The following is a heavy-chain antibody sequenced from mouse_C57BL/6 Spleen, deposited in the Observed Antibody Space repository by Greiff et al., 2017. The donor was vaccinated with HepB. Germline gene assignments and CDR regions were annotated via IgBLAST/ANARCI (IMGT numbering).Heavy chain of an antibody. V-gene: IGHV1-62-2*01. D-gene: IGHD1-1*01. CDR1: GYTFTEYT. J-gene: IGHJ2*01. CDR2: FYPGSGSI. Sequence: VQLVESGAELVKPGASVKLSCKASGYTFTEYTIHWVKQRSGQGLEWIGWFYPGSGSIKYNEKFKDKATLTADKSSSTVYMELSRLTSEDSAVYFCARHPYYGSSPWYFDYWGQGTTLTVSS. CDR3: ARHPYYGSSPWYFDY.